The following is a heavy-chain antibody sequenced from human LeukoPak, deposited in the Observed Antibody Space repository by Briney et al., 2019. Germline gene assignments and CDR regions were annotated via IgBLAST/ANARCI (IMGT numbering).Heavy chain of an antibody. J-gene: IGHJ6*02. D-gene: IGHD3-3*01. CDR1: GFTFSSYG. Sequence: GSLRLSCAASGFTFSSYGMHWVRQAPGKGLEWVAVIWYDGSNKYYADSVKGRFTISRDNSKNTLYLQMNSLRAEDTAVYYCARDRYDFWSGSVFFNYYYYGMDVWGQGTTVTVSS. CDR3: ARDRYDFWSGSVFFNYYYYGMDV. CDR2: IWYDGSNK. V-gene: IGHV3-33*01.